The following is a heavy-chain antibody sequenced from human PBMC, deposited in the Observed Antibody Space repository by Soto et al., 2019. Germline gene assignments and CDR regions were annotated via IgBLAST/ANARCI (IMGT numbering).Heavy chain of an antibody. CDR1: GFTVSSSQ. CDR2: IFICGTT. D-gene: IGHD3-10*01. CDR3: ARLGPYASGTYSFRHNRFDP. Sequence: EVQLVESGGGLIQSGGSLRLSCAASGFTVSSSQMTWVRQAPGKALEWVSVIFICGTTQYAVSVKGRFTISRDYSKDKVYLQMNSLRAEDTAVYYCARLGPYASGTYSFRHNRFDPWGQGTLVTVSP. V-gene: IGHV3-53*01. J-gene: IGHJ5*02.